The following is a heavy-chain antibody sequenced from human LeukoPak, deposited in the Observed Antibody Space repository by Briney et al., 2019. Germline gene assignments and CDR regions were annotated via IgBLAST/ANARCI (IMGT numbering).Heavy chain of an antibody. CDR3: ARELSPGRAFDI. Sequence: GGSLRLSCAASGFTFSSYSMNWVRQAPGKGPEWVSSISSSSSYIYYADSVKGRFTISRDNAKNSLYLQMNSLRAEDTAVYYCARELSPGRAFDIWGQGTMVTVSS. CDR1: GFTFSSYS. CDR2: ISSSSSYI. J-gene: IGHJ3*02. V-gene: IGHV3-21*01.